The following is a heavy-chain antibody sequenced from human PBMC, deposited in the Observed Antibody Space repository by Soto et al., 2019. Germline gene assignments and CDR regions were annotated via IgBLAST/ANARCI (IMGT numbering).Heavy chain of an antibody. CDR3: ASSSLYGMDV. Sequence: PLSLTWSDSGARISSGYYDWSWIRQPPGKGRECIGNTYYSGNTYYNPSLKSRLIISIETSKNHFSLKVGSVTAADTAVYYCASSSLYGMDVWGQGTTVTVSS. V-gene: IGHV4-30-4*01. CDR1: GARISSGYYD. J-gene: IGHJ6*02. CDR2: TYYSGNT.